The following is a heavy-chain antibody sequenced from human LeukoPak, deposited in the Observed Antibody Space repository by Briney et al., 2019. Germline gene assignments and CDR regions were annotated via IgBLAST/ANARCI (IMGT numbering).Heavy chain of an antibody. J-gene: IGHJ4*02. Sequence: PGGTLRLSCAASGFTFSSYGMSWVRQAPGKGLQWVSVIIGSGSSTYYADSVKGRFTISRDNARNTLYLQMNSLRAEDTAVYYCARDQATIILGYFDCWGQGTLVTVSS. CDR2: IIGSGSST. D-gene: IGHD1-26*01. CDR3: ARDQATIILGYFDC. CDR1: GFTFSSYG. V-gene: IGHV3-23*01.